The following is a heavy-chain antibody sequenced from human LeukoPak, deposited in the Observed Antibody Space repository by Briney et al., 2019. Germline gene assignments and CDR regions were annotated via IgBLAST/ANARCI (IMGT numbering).Heavy chain of an antibody. CDR2: IKQDGSEK. Sequence: GGSLRLSCADSGFTFSSDWISWVRQAPGKGLEWVANIKQDGSEKYYVDSVKGRFTISRDNAKNSLYLQMNSLRAEDTAVYYCARHTIGRTYGMDVWGQGTTVTVSS. V-gene: IGHV3-7*04. CDR1: GFTFSSDW. CDR3: ARHTIGRTYGMDV. J-gene: IGHJ6*02. D-gene: IGHD3-3*01.